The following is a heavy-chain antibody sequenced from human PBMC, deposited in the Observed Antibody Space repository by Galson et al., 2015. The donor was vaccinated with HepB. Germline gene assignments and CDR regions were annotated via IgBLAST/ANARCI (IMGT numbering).Heavy chain of an antibody. J-gene: IGHJ4*02. Sequence: SLRLSCAASGFTFSNYPISWVRQAPGKGLEWVSSVSGTTGITNYADSVKGRFTISRDNSKNTLDLQMNSLRVEDTATYYCAKGPDGRILVTDVSYWGQGTLVTVSS. CDR3: AKGPDGRILVTDVSY. CDR2: VSGTTGIT. D-gene: IGHD2-21*02. CDR1: GFTFSNYP. V-gene: IGHV3-23*01.